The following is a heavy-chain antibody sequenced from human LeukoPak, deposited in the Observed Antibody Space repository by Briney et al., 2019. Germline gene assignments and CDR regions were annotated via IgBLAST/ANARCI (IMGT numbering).Heavy chain of an antibody. Sequence: PGGSLRLSCAASGFTFSSYAMHWVRQAPGKGLEWVAVTWYDGSKKYYADSVKGRFTISRDNSKNTLYLQMNSLRAEDTAVYYCAKDAGATNRYYYMDVWGKGTTVTVSS. J-gene: IGHJ6*03. V-gene: IGHV3-33*06. CDR1: GFTFSSYA. CDR3: AKDAGATNRYYYMDV. CDR2: TWYDGSKK. D-gene: IGHD1/OR15-1a*01.